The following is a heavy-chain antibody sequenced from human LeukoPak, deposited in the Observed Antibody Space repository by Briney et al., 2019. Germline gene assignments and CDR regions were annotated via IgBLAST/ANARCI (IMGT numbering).Heavy chain of an antibody. V-gene: IGHV3-53*01. CDR1: GFTVSSNY. CDR2: IYSGGST. J-gene: IGHJ4*02. Sequence: GGSLRLSCAASGFTVSSNYMSWVRQAPGKGLEWVSVIYSGGSTYYADSVKGRFTISRDNSKNTLYLQMNSLRAEDTAVYYCVRVGSLLREVDYWGQGTLVTVSS. CDR3: VRVGSLLREVDY. D-gene: IGHD1-26*01.